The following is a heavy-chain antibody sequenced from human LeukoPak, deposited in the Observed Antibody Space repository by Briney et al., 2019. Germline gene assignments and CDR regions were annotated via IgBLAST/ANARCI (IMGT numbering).Heavy chain of an antibody. D-gene: IGHD3-3*01. J-gene: IGHJ6*04. Sequence: PGGSLRLSCAASGFTFSSYSMNWVRQAPGKGLEWVSSISSSSSYIYYADSVKGRFTISRDNAKNSLYLQMNSLRAEDTAVYYCARGFPKLRFLGMDVWGKGTTVTVSS. CDR1: GFTFSSYS. CDR2: ISSSSSYI. V-gene: IGHV3-21*01. CDR3: ARGFPKLRFLGMDV.